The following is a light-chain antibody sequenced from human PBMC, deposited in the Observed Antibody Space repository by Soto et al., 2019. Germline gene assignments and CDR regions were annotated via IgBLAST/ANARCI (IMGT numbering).Light chain of an antibody. CDR2: KAS. CDR3: QQYNSYSHST. V-gene: IGKV1-5*03. J-gene: IGKJ3*01. CDR1: QSISSW. Sequence: DIQMTQSPSTLSASVGDRVTITCRASQSISSWLAWYQQKPGKAPKLLIYKASSLESGVPSRFSGSGSGTEFTLTISSLQPDDFATYDCQQYNSYSHSTFGPGTKVDIK.